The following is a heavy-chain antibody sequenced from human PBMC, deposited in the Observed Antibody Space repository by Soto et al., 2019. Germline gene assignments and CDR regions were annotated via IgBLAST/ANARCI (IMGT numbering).Heavy chain of an antibody. CDR3: ATCALRYFDWLLDY. CDR2: ISYDGSNK. D-gene: IGHD3-9*01. Sequence: QVQLVESGGGVVQPGRSLRLSCAASGFTFSSYGMHWVRQAPGKGLEWVAVISYDGSNKYYADSVKGRFTISRDNSKNTLYLQMNSLRAEDTAVYYCATCALRYFDWLLDYWGQGTLVTVSS. V-gene: IGHV3-30*03. J-gene: IGHJ4*02. CDR1: GFTFSSYG.